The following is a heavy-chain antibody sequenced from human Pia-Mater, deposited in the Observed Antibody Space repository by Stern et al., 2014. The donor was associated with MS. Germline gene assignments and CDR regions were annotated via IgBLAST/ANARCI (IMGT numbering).Heavy chain of an antibody. Sequence: VQLVESGGGVVQPGRSLRLSCAASGFTFSSYGMHWVSQTPGKGLEWVAVIWYDGSNKYYADSVKGRFTISRDNSENTLYLQMNSLRAEDTAVYYCARGDSSSPLEYWGQGTLVTVSS. J-gene: IGHJ4*02. CDR2: IWYDGSNK. D-gene: IGHD6-6*01. CDR3: ARGDSSSPLEY. V-gene: IGHV3-33*01. CDR1: GFTFSSYG.